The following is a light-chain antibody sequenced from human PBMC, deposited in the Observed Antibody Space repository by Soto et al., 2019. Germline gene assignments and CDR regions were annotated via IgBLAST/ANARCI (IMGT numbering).Light chain of an antibody. Sequence: DIQMTQSPSSLSASVGDRVTITCRASQSVSNHLNWYQQKPGKAPKLLIYASSSLQSGVPSRFSGSGSGTDLTRTISSLQPEDFATYYCQQSHSNIQDLTFGGGTKVEIK. J-gene: IGKJ4*01. V-gene: IGKV1-39*01. CDR3: QQSHSNIQDLT. CDR2: ASS. CDR1: QSVSNH.